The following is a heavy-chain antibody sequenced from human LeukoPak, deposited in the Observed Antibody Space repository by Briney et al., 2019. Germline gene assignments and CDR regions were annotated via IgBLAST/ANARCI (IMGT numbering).Heavy chain of an antibody. V-gene: IGHV4-34*01. J-gene: IGHJ4*02. CDR1: GGSFSGYY. CDR2: INHSGST. CDR3: ARAREVPATAIPGCVDY. D-gene: IGHD2-2*02. Sequence: KPSETLSLTCAVYGGSFSGYYWSWIRQPPGKGLEWIGEINHSGSTNYNPSLKSRVTISVDTSKNQFSLKLSSVTAADTAVYYCARAREVPATAIPGCVDYWGQGTLVTVSS.